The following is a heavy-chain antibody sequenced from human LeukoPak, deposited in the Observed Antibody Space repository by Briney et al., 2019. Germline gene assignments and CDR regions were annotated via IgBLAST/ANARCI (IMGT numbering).Heavy chain of an antibody. CDR1: GFTFSSYA. D-gene: IGHD2-2*01. CDR2: ITGSGGST. V-gene: IGHV3-23*01. J-gene: IGHJ6*03. Sequence: GGSLRLSCAASGFTFSSYAMSWVRQAPGKGLEWVSGITGSGGSTYYADPVKGRFTISRDNSKNTLSLQMNSLRAEDTAVYYCARVNPFSDIVVVPAAFTSSYYYYYMDVWGKGTRSPSP. CDR3: ARVNPFSDIVVVPAAFTSSYYYYYMDV.